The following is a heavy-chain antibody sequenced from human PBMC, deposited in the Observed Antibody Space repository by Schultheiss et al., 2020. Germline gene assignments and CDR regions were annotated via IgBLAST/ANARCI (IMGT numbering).Heavy chain of an antibody. Sequence: GGSLRLSCAASGFTFSSYAMSWVRQAPGKGLEYVSAISSNGGSTYYANSVKGRFTISRDNSKNTLYLQMGSLRAEDMAVYYCARGSGYSSGAPFDYWGQGTLVTVSS. J-gene: IGHJ4*02. CDR2: ISSNGGST. D-gene: IGHD6-25*01. CDR1: GFTFSSYA. CDR3: ARGSGYSSGAPFDY. V-gene: IGHV3-64*01.